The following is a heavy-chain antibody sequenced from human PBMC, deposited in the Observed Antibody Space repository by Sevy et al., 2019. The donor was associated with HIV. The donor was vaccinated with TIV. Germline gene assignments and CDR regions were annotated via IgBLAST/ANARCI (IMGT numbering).Heavy chain of an antibody. CDR2: ISAYNGNT. V-gene: IGHV1-18*01. CDR3: AGDDGSYYDGAGAFDI. CDR1: GYTFTSYG. J-gene: IGHJ3*02. D-gene: IGHD1-26*01. Sequence: ASVKVSCKASGYTFTSYGISWVRQAPGQGLEWMGWISAYNGNTNYAQKLQGRVTMTTDTSTSTAYMELRSLRSDDTAVNYCAGDDGSYYDGAGAFDIWGQGTMVTVSS.